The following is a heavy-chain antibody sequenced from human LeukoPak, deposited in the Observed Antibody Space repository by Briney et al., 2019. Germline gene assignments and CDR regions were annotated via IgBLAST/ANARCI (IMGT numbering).Heavy chain of an antibody. V-gene: IGHV1-69*04. J-gene: IGHJ6*02. CDR1: GGTFSSYA. CDR2: IIPILGIA. D-gene: IGHD7-27*01. Sequence: SVKVSCKASGGTFSSYAISWVRQAPGQGLEWMGRIIPILGIANYAQKFQGRVTITADKSMSTAYMELSSLRSEDTAVYYCASLGRPDYYYYGMDIWGQGTTVTVSS. CDR3: ASLGRPDYYYYGMDI.